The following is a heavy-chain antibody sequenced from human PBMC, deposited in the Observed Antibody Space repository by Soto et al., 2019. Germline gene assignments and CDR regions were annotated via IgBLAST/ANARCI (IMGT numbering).Heavy chain of an antibody. D-gene: IGHD3-3*01. CDR3: TIVWDVGVAGALGY. CDR1: GYSFTTFG. J-gene: IGHJ4*02. V-gene: IGHV1-18*01. CDR2: ISTFNGNR. Sequence: QVQLVQSGPEVKKPGASVKVSCKASGYSFTTFGVIWVRQAPGQGLEWMGWISTFNGNRNYAQKFQDRVTLTTDTSTSTAYMELRSLRSDDTAVYYCTIVWDVGVAGALGYWGQGSLVTVSS.